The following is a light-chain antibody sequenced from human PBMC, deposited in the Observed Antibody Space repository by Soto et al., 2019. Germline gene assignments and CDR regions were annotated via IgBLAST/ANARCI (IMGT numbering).Light chain of an antibody. V-gene: IGKV1-5*01. CDR3: QHYNSYSEA. Sequence: DFQLTQSPSPLSSSVVDIVPITCRASQNIRSRLAWFQQKPGKAPKLLIYDASSLESGVPQRFSGSGSGTEFTLTISSLQPDDFATYYCQHYNSYSEAFGQGTKVDIK. CDR1: QNIRSR. J-gene: IGKJ1*01. CDR2: DAS.